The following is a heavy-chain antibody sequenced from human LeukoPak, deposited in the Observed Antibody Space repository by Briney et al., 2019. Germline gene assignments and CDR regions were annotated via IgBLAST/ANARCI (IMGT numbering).Heavy chain of an antibody. V-gene: IGHV1-18*01. Sequence: ASVKVSCKASGGTFSSYAISWVRQAPGQGLEWMGWISAYNGNTNYAQKLQGRVTMTTDTSTSTAYMELRSLRSDDTAVYYCARFMVRGVIEQGWFDPWGQGTLVTVSS. CDR2: ISAYNGNT. CDR1: GGTFSSYA. D-gene: IGHD3-10*01. J-gene: IGHJ5*02. CDR3: ARFMVRGVIEQGWFDP.